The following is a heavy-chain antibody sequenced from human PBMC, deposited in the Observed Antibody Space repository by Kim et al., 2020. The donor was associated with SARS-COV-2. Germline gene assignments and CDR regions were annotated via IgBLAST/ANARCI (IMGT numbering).Heavy chain of an antibody. V-gene: IGHV3-21*01. J-gene: IGHJ4*02. CDR1: GFTFSSYS. CDR3: ARDSGSQPLLWFGELLSLFDY. Sequence: GGSLRLSCAASGFTFSSYSMNWVRQAPGKGLEWVSSISSSSSYIYYADSVKGRFTISRDNAKNSLYLQMNSLRAEDTAVYYCARDSGSQPLLWFGELLSLFDYWGQGTLVTVSS. D-gene: IGHD3-10*01. CDR2: ISSSSSYI.